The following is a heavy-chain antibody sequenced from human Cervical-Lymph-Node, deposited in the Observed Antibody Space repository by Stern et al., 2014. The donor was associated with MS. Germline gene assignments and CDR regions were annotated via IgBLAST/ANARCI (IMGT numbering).Heavy chain of an antibody. Sequence: QVQLVQSGGGLVKPGGSLRLSRAASGLSFRNYYMTWIRQAPGKGLECVSYVSSSGDHIDYADSVKGRFTISRDNAKNSLYLQMNSLRADDTAIYCCVRADGSTDDYWGQGTLVTVSS. J-gene: IGHJ4*02. CDR3: VRADGSTDDY. V-gene: IGHV3-11*01. CDR2: VSSSGDHI. D-gene: IGHD3-10*01. CDR1: GLSFRNYY.